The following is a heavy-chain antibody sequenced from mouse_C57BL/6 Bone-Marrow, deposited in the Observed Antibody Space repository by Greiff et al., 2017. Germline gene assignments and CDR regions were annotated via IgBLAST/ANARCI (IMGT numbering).Heavy chain of an antibody. CDR3: ARIPSYYGSSWGYFDV. J-gene: IGHJ1*03. V-gene: IGHV8-8*01. CDR2: IWWDDDK. D-gene: IGHD1-1*01. CDR1: GFSLSTFGMG. Sequence: ESGPGILQPSQTLSLTCSFSGFSLSTFGMGVGWIRQPSGKGLEWLAHIWWDDDKYYNPALKSRLTISKDTSKNQVFLKIANVDTADTATYYCARIPSYYGSSWGYFDVWGTGTTVTVSS.